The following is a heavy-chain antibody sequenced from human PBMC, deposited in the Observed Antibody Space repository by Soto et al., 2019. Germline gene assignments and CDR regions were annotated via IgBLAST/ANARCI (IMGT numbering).Heavy chain of an antibody. CDR2: TYYRSKWYN. D-gene: IGHD6-6*01. CDR1: GDSVSSNSAA. J-gene: IGHJ6*02. Sequence: PSQTLSLTCAISGDSVSSNSAAWNWIRQSPSRGLEWLGRTYYRSKWYNDYAVSVKSRITINPDTSKNQFSLQLNSVTPEDTAVYYCARYFASIAARPSPYYYYYGMDVWGQGTTVTVSS. CDR3: ARYFASIAARPSPYYYYYGMDV. V-gene: IGHV6-1*01.